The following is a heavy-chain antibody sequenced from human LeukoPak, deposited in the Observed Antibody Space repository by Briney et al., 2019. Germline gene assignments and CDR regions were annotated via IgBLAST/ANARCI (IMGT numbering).Heavy chain of an antibody. J-gene: IGHJ5*02. CDR3: ASEYVGGLIPYWFDP. CDR1: GGSVTSGGYY. V-gene: IGHV4-61*02. Sequence: PSETLSLTCTVSGGSVTSGGYYWSWIRQPAGKGLEWIGRISSSGSANYYPSFESRVTVSLDTSKNQFSLKLYSVTAAHTAVYYCASEYVGGLIPYWFDPWGQGTLVTVSS. CDR2: ISSSGSA. D-gene: IGHD3-16*01.